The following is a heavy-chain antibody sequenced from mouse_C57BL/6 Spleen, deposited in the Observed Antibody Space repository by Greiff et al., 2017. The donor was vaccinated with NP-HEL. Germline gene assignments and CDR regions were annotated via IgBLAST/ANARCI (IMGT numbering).Heavy chain of an antibody. CDR3: ARGDYDGRFAY. CDR1: GYAFSSSW. V-gene: IGHV1-82*01. D-gene: IGHD2-4*01. J-gene: IGHJ3*01. CDR2: IYPGDGDT. Sequence: VQLQQSGPELVKPGASVKISCKASGYAFSSSWMNWVKQRPGKGLEWIGRIYPGDGDTNYNGKFKGKATLTADKSSSTAYMQLSSLTSEDSAVYFCARGDYDGRFAYWGQGTLVTVSA.